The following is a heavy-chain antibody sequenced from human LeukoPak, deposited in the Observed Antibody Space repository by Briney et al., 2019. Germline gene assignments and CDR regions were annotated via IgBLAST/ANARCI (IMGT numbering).Heavy chain of an antibody. J-gene: IGHJ4*02. CDR2: IIPIVGIA. Sequence: SVKVSCKASGGTFSSYALSWVRQAPGQGLAWMGTIIPIVGIANYAQKFQGRATITADKSTSTAYMELSSLRSEDTAVYYCARDGEMATIYFDYWGQGTLVTVSS. V-gene: IGHV1-69*04. CDR1: GGTFSSYA. CDR3: ARDGEMATIYFDY. D-gene: IGHD5-24*01.